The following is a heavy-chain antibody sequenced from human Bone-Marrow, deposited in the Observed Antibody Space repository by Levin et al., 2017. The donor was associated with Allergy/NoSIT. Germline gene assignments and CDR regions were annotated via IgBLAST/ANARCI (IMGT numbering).Heavy chain of an antibody. D-gene: IGHD4/OR15-4a*01. J-gene: IGHJ4*02. CDR3: ARGTLVSPATAPEY. V-gene: IGHV4-31*03. CDR1: GGSVSSVNYY. Sequence: PSETLSLTCSVSGGSVSSVNYYWNWIRQHPGKGLEWIGYMYYSGSTDHNPSLKSRVTISVDTSQNQFSLKLTSVTAADTAVYYCARGTLVSPATAPEYWGQGILVSVSS. CDR2: MYYSGST.